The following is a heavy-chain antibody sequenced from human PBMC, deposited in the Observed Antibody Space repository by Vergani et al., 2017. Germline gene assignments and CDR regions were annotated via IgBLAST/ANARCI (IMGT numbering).Heavy chain of an antibody. V-gene: IGHV3-11*04. J-gene: IGHJ6*02. CDR2: ISPGASTV. CDR1: GFKFSDHY. D-gene: IGHD1-1*01. Sequence: LEESGGGSVKPGGSLRLSCAAPGFKFSDHYMSWIRQAPGKGLEWVSHISPGASTVSYTDSVTGRFTVSRDNDNNSLTLEMTTLRVEDTAVYYCAKNPGISTTRHYYAMDVWGQGTTVTVSS. CDR3: AKNPGISTTRHYYAMDV.